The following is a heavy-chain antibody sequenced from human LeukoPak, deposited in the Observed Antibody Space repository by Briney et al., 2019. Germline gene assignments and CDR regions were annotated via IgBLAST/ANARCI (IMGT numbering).Heavy chain of an antibody. V-gene: IGHV3-53*01. CDR2: IYSGGST. J-gene: IGHJ4*02. Sequence: ETLSLTCTVSGGSISSYYWSWVRQAPGKGLEWVSVIYSGGSTYYADSVKGRFTISRDNSKNTLYLQMNSLRAEDTAVYYCAKAGGELLYYFDYWGQGTLVTVSS. D-gene: IGHD1-26*01. CDR3: AKAGGELLYYFDY. CDR1: GGSISSYY.